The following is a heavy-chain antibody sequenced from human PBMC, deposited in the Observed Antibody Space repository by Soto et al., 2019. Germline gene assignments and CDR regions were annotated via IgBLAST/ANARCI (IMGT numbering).Heavy chain of an antibody. V-gene: IGHV4-34*01. CDR2: INHSGSS. CDR3: ARDKITGLFDY. Sequence: XXTLSLPFAVYGGSFSGYDWAWIRQPPGTGLEWIGEINHSGSSNYNPSLKSRVTISVDTSKNQFSLKLTSVTAADTAVYYCARDKITGLFDYWGQGTLVTVSS. D-gene: IGHD2-8*02. CDR1: GGSFSGYD. J-gene: IGHJ4*02.